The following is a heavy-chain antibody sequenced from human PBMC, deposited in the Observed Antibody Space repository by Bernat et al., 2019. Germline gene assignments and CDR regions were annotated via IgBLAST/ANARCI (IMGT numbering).Heavy chain of an antibody. CDR3: TPDPTQYGDYGFDY. CDR1: GFTFTNAW. D-gene: IGHD4-17*01. Sequence: EVQLVESGGGLVKPGGSLRLSCAASGFTFTNAWMNWVRQAPGKGLEWVGRIKSKTDGGTTDYAAPVKGRFSISRDDSKKTVYLQLNSLKTEDTAVYYCTPDPTQYGDYGFDYWGQGTLVTVSS. V-gene: IGHV3-15*07. CDR2: IKSKTDGGTT. J-gene: IGHJ4*02.